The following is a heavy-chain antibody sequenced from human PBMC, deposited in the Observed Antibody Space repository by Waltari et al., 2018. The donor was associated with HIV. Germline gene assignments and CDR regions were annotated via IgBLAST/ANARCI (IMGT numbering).Heavy chain of an antibody. CDR3: ARVEAVAGPFDY. Sequence: QVQLVQSGAEVKKPGSAVKVSSKATGGTFRSYAIRRLRQAPGQGLEWMGRIIPILGIANYAQKFQGRVTITADKSTSTAYMELSSLRSEDTAVYYCARVEAVAGPFDYWGQGTLVTVSS. CDR1: GGTFRSYA. CDR2: IIPILGIA. D-gene: IGHD6-19*01. V-gene: IGHV1-69*04. J-gene: IGHJ4*02.